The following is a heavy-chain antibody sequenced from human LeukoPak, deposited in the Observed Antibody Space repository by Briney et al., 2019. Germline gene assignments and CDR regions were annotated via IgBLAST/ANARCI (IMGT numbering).Heavy chain of an antibody. CDR2: INSDGSEG. CDR3: ARSTYSSSSSV. Sequence: PGGSLRLSCAVSGFTLSGFWMSWSRQAPGKGREWVASINSDGSEGYYADVVKGRFTISRDNAKNSLYLQINSLRAEDTAVYYCARSTYSSSSSVWGQGTMVTVSS. D-gene: IGHD6-6*01. CDR1: GFTLSGFW. J-gene: IGHJ3*01. V-gene: IGHV3-7*03.